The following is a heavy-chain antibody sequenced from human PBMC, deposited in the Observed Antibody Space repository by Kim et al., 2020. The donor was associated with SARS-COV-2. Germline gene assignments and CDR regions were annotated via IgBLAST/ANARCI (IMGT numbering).Heavy chain of an antibody. Sequence: GGSLRLSCVVSGFTFTRYAMSWVRQAPGKGLEWVSVISGSGGSTYYAGSVKGRFNISRDNSKNTLYLQMNSLRADDTAVYHCAKGHAENNEYTPLDDWGQGTLVTVSS. CDR1: GFTFTRYA. CDR2: ISGSGGST. J-gene: IGHJ4*02. V-gene: IGHV3-23*01. D-gene: IGHD2-2*02. CDR3: AKGHAENNEYTPLDD.